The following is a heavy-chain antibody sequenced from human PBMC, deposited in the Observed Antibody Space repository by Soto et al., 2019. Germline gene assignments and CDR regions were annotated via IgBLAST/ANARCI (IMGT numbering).Heavy chain of an antibody. CDR1: GGTFSSYA. CDR2: IIPIFGTA. Sequence: QVQLVQSGAEVKKPGSSVKVSCKASGGTFSSYAISWVRQAPGQGLEWVGGIIPIFGTANYAQKFQGRVTIPADESTSTDYMELSSLRSEEAAVYYCAKVHDYSNYYYGMDVWGQGTTVTVSS. D-gene: IGHD4-4*01. J-gene: IGHJ6*02. CDR3: AKVHDYSNYYYGMDV. V-gene: IGHV1-69*12.